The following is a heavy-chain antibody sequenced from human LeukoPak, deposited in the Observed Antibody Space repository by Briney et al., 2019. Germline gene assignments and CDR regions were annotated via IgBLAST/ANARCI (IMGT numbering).Heavy chain of an antibody. CDR1: GFTVSSNY. D-gene: IGHD6-13*01. V-gene: IGHV3-53*01. Sequence: PGGSLRLSCAASGFTVSSNYRSWVRQAPGKGLEWVSVIYSGGSTYYADSVKGRFTISRDNSKNTLYLQMNSLGAEDTAVYYCATRLVQDVSAAGTGFDYWGQGTLVTVSS. CDR3: ATRLVQDVSAAGTGFDY. J-gene: IGHJ4*02. CDR2: IYSGGST.